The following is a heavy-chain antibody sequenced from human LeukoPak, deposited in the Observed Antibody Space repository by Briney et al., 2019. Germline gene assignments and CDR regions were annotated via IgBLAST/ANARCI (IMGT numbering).Heavy chain of an antibody. J-gene: IGHJ4*02. V-gene: IGHV3-30-3*01. CDR2: ISHDGSNK. CDR3: ARTVKWLSPHFDY. CDR1: GFTFSSYA. Sequence: GRSLRLFCAASGFTFSSYAMHWVRQAPGKGLEWVAVISHDGSNKYYADSVKGRFTISRGNSKNTLYLQMNSLRTEDTAVYYCARTVKWLSPHFDYWGQGTLVTVSS. D-gene: IGHD3-22*01.